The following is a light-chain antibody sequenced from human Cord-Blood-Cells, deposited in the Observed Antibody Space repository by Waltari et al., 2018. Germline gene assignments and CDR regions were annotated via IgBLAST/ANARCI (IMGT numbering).Light chain of an antibody. J-gene: IGKJ5*01. CDR3: QPSYSTPIT. Sequence: IQMTQSPSSLSASVGDRVTITCRASQSISSYLNWYQQKPGKDPKLLIYAAYSVQSGVPSRFSGSGSGIDFTLTISSLQPEDCATYYCQPSYSTPITFGQGTRLEIK. V-gene: IGKV1-39*01. CDR2: AAY. CDR1: QSISSY.